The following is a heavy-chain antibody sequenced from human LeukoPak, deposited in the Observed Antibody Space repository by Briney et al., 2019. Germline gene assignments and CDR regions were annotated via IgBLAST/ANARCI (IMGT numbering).Heavy chain of an antibody. CDR2: INHSGST. CDR1: GGSFSGYY. CDR3: ARTYYGSGSLYYYYYYMDV. Sequence: PSETLSLTCAVYGGSFSGYYWSWIRHPPGKGLEWIGEINHSGSTNYNPSLKSRVTISVETPKNQFSLKLSSVTAADAAVYYCARTYYGSGSLYYYYYYMDVWGKGTTVTVSS. J-gene: IGHJ6*03. V-gene: IGHV4-34*01. D-gene: IGHD3-10*01.